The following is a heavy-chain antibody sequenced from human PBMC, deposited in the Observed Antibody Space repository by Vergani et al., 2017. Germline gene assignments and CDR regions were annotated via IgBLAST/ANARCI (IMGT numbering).Heavy chain of an antibody. V-gene: IGHV5-51*01. J-gene: IGHJ6*03. Sequence: EVQLVQSGAEVKKPGESLKISCKGSGYSFTSYWIGWVRQMTGKGLEWMGIIYPGDSDTRYSPSLQGQVTSSADKSISTAYLQWSSLKASDTAMYYCARDLSSISGWVIYYYYYYMDVWGKGTTVTVSS. CDR1: GYSFTSYW. CDR3: ARDLSSISGWVIYYYYYYMDV. D-gene: IGHD6-19*01. CDR2: IYPGDSDT.